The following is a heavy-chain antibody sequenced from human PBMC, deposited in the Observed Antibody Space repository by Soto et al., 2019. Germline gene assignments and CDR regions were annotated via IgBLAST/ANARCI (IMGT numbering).Heavy chain of an antibody. V-gene: IGHV4-34*01. J-gene: IGHJ4*02. CDR3: ARFPRFRYSSSSDFDY. Sequence: QVQLQQWGAGLLKPSETLSLTCAVYGGSFSGYYWSWIRQPPGKGLEWIGEINHSGSTNYNPSLKSRVTISVDTSKNQFSLKLSSVTAADTAVYYCARFPRFRYSSSSDFDYWGQGTLVTVSS. D-gene: IGHD6-6*01. CDR2: INHSGST. CDR1: GGSFSGYY.